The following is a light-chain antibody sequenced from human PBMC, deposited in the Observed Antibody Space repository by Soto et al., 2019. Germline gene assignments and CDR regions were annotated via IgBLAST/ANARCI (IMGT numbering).Light chain of an antibody. CDR1: QSVSSY. V-gene: IGKV3-11*01. J-gene: IGKJ4*01. CDR3: QQRYNWPLT. Sequence: EILMTQSPATLSVSPGERSTLSCRASQSVSSYLAWYQQKPGQAPRLLIYDASDRASGIPARFSGSGSGTDFTLTISSLEPEDFAVYYCQQRYNWPLTFGGGTKVDIK. CDR2: DAS.